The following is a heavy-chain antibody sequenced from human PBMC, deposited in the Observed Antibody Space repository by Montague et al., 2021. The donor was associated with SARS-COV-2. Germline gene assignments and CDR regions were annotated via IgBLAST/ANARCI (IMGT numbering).Heavy chain of an antibody. D-gene: IGHD3-22*01. Sequence: SETLSLTCTVSGGSISSYYWNWIRQSAGKGLEWIGRIYTSGSTKYDPSLKSRVTMSVDTSKNQFSLKLSSVTAADTAVYYCARGALFYDSSGYYSDAFDIWGQGTMATVSS. V-gene: IGHV4-4*07. J-gene: IGHJ3*02. CDR2: IYTSGST. CDR1: GGSISSYY. CDR3: ARGALFYDSSGYYSDAFDI.